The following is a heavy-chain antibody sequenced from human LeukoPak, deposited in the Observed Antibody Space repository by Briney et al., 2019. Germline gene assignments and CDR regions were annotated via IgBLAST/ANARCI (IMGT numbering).Heavy chain of an antibody. V-gene: IGHV3-20*04. Sequence: GGSLRLSCAASGFTFDDYDMSWVRQAPGKGLEWVSGINWNGGSTGYADSLKGRFTVSRDNAKNSLYLQMNSLRAEDTAVYYCASSYYYDSSGYYYYYYYMDVWGKGTTVTVSS. D-gene: IGHD3-22*01. CDR2: INWNGGST. CDR3: ASSYYYDSSGYYYYYYYMDV. J-gene: IGHJ6*03. CDR1: GFTFDDYD.